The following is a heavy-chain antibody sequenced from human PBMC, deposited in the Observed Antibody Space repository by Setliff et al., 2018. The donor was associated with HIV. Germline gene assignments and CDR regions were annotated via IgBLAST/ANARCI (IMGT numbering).Heavy chain of an antibody. D-gene: IGHD3-3*01. V-gene: IGHV4-4*02. J-gene: IGHJ2*01. Sequence: GSLRLSCAASGFTFSNYAMSWVRQPPGKGLEWIGTIYYSGSTHYNPSLKSRLTISVDMSKNQLSLKLSSVTAADTAVYYCLLWTGYYTYWFFDLWGRGALVTVSS. CDR1: GFTFSNYAM. CDR3: LLWTGYYTYWFFDL. CDR2: IYYSGST.